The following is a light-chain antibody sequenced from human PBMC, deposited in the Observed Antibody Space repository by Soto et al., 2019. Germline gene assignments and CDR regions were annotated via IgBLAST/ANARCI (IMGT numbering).Light chain of an antibody. CDR1: QSIVSY. Sequence: DIQMTPAPSSLSASLGDRLTITSQESQSIVSYLNWYQLKPGKAPKLLIYTASSLQSGAPSRCIGSGSGTDFTLTISSLQREDFATYYCQESYSFLWGTCGQGTKVDIK. V-gene: IGKV1-39*01. CDR3: QESYSFLWGT. J-gene: IGKJ1*01. CDR2: TAS.